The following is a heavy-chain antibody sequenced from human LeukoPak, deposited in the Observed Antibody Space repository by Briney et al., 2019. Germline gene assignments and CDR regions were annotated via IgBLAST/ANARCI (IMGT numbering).Heavy chain of an antibody. D-gene: IGHD2/OR15-2a*01. V-gene: IGHV6-1*01. CDR3: ARSAPKGALEYRPLWCDAFDI. CDR2: TYHRSKWYN. J-gene: IGHJ3*02. Sequence: SQTLSLTCAISGDSVSSNSAAWNWIRQSPSRGLEWLGRTYHRSKWYNDYAVSVKSRITINPDTSKNQFSLQLNSVTPEDTAVYYCARSAPKGALEYRPLWCDAFDIWGQGTMVTVSS. CDR1: GDSVSSNSAA.